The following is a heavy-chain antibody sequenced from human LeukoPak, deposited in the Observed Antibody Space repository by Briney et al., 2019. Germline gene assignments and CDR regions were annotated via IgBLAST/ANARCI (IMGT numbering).Heavy chain of an antibody. CDR2: IFYRGST. V-gene: IGHV4-31*03. CDR1: GGSISSGGYY. D-gene: IGHD4-11*01. CDR3: ARGLKSNYYFDY. Sequence: PSQTLSLTCTVSGGSISSGGYYWSWIRQHPGKGLEWIGHIFYRGSTYYNPSLKSRVTISVDTSKNQFSLKLSSVTAADTAVYYCARGLKSNYYFDYWGQGTLVTVSS. J-gene: IGHJ4*02.